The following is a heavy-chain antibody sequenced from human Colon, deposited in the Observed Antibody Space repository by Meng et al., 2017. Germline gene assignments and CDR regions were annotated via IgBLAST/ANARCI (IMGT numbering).Heavy chain of an antibody. Sequence: QVQLQGSGPGLVKPSGTLSLTSTVSGDSISSDIWWSWVRQPPGKGLEWIGEVYHRGDTNYNPSLKSRVVISVDRSKNQFSLNLSSVTAADTAVYYCGRDQGRQLINHWGQGTLVTVSS. CDR1: GDSISSDIW. CDR3: GRDQGRQLINH. J-gene: IGHJ4*02. D-gene: IGHD1-1*01. V-gene: IGHV4-4*02. CDR2: VYHRGDT.